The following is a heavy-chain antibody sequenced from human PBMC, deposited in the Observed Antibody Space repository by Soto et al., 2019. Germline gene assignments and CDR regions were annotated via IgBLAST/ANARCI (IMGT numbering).Heavy chain of an antibody. CDR3: ARGFSPPGELSTRYFDY. Sequence: ASVKVSCKASGYTFTSYDINWVRQATGQGLEWMGWMNPNSGNTGYAQKFQGRVTMTRNTSISTAYMELSSLRSEDTAVYYCARGFSPPGELSTRYFDYWGQGTLVTVSS. V-gene: IGHV1-8*01. CDR1: GYTFTSYD. D-gene: IGHD3-10*01. J-gene: IGHJ4*02. CDR2: MNPNSGNT.